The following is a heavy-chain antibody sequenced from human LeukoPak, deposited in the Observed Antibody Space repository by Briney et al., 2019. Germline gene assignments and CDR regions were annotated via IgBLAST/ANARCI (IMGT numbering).Heavy chain of an antibody. Sequence: ASVNVSCKASGYSFTVYYIYWVRQAPGQGLEWMGWVNPNSGDTNYARKFQGRVTMTRDTSINTAYMELSRVTSDDTAVYYCARSDYGGKGAGDNWLDPWGQGTLVSVSS. CDR3: ARSDYGGKGAGDNWLDP. D-gene: IGHD4-23*01. V-gene: IGHV1-2*02. CDR1: GYSFTVYY. J-gene: IGHJ5*02. CDR2: VNPNSGDT.